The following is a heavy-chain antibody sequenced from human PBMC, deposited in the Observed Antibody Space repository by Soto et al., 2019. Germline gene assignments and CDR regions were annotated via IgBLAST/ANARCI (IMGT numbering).Heavy chain of an antibody. J-gene: IGHJ6*02. CDR1: GFTVSSNY. V-gene: IGHV3-53*01. D-gene: IGHD3-3*01. Sequence: GGSLRLSCAASGFTVSSNYMIWVRQAPGKGLEWVSVIYSGGSTYYADSVKGRFTISRDNSKNTLYLQMNSLRAEDTAVYYCARDRARYDFWSGYYLDVWGQGTTVTVSS. CDR2: IYSGGST. CDR3: ARDRARYDFWSGYYLDV.